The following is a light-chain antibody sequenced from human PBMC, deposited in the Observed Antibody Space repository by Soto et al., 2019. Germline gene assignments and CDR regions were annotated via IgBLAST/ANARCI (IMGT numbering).Light chain of an antibody. V-gene: IGKV4-1*01. CDR3: QQYESTPPT. CDR2: WAS. Sequence: DIVLTQSPDSLAVSLGERATINCKSSQSVLYSSHNKNYLAWYQQRPGQPPKLFIYWASTRESGVPDRFSGSGSGTDFTLTITSLQAEDVAVYYCQQYESTPPTFGQGTKLEIK. J-gene: IGKJ2*01. CDR1: QSVLYSSHNKNY.